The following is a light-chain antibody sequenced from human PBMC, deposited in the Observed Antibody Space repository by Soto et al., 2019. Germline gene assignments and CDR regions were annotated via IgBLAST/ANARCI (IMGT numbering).Light chain of an antibody. CDR1: RSDVGDYNY. V-gene: IGLV2-14*01. J-gene: IGLJ2*01. Sequence: QSAVTQPPSASGSPGRSVTISCSGTRSDVGDYNYVSWYQQHPGKVPKLIIYEVSNRPSGVSNRFSGSKSGNTASLTISGLQAEDEADYYCTSYTSRSTWVVFGGGTKLTVL. CDR2: EVS. CDR3: TSYTSRSTWVV.